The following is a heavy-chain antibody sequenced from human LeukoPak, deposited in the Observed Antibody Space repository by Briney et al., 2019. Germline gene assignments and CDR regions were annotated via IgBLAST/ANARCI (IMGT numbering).Heavy chain of an antibody. J-gene: IGHJ6*03. V-gene: IGHV4-59*01. CDR2: IYYSGST. D-gene: IGHD2-15*01. CDR1: GCSISNFY. CDR3: ARSVEGYCSGGSCYSYYYYMDV. Sequence: SETLSLTCTVSGCSISNFYWRWIRQPPGKGLVWIGYIYYSGSTNYNPSLKSRVTISVDTSKNQFSLKLSSVTAADTAVYYCARSVEGYCSGGSCYSYYYYMDVWGKGTTVTVSS.